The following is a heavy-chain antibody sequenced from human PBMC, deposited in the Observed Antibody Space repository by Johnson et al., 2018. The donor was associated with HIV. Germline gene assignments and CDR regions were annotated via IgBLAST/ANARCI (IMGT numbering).Heavy chain of an antibody. V-gene: IGHV3-66*01. CDR1: GFTVSSNY. D-gene: IGHD1-26*01. CDR3: ARGDRSTYYRRGAFDI. CDR2: IYSGGST. Sequence: VQLVESGGGLDQPGGSLRLSCAASGFTVSSNYMSWVRQAPGKGLEWVSVIYSGGSTYYADSVTGRFTISRDNSKNTLYLQMNSLRAEDTAAYSCARGDRSTYYRRGAFDIWGQGTMVTVSS. J-gene: IGHJ3*02.